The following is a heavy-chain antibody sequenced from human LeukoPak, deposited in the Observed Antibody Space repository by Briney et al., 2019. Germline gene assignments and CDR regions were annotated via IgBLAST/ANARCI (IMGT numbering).Heavy chain of an antibody. V-gene: IGHV3-23*01. J-gene: IGHJ4*02. CDR2: ISDSGDST. CDR1: GFIFDNYA. CDR3: AEEGFDY. Sequence: PGGSLRLSCAASGFIFDNYAMNWVRQAPRKGLEWVSGISDSGDSTYYADSVKGRFTISRDNSKNTLYVQMNSLRAEDTAIYYCAEEGFDYWGQGTLVTVSS.